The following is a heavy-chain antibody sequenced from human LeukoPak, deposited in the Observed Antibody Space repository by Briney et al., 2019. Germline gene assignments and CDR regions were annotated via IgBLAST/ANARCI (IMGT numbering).Heavy chain of an antibody. Sequence: QPGGSLRLSCAASGFTFSSYGMHWVRQAPGKGLEWVAFIRYDGSNKYYADSVKGRFTISRDNSKNTLYLQMNSLRAEDTAVYYCAKDLGAWAATGSGAFDIWGQGTMVTVSS. V-gene: IGHV3-30*02. J-gene: IGHJ3*02. CDR2: IRYDGSNK. CDR3: AKDLGAWAATGSGAFDI. D-gene: IGHD6-13*01. CDR1: GFTFSSYG.